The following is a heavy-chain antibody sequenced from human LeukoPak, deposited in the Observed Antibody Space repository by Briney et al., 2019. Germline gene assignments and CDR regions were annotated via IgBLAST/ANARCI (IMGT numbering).Heavy chain of an antibody. CDR3: ARAHGRRGYGFGY. CDR2: ISSSSSYI. Sequence: PGGSLRLSCAASGFTFSSYSMNWVRQAPGKGLEWVSSISSSSSYIYYADSVKGRFTISRDNAKNSLYLQMNSLRAEDTAVYYCARAHGRRGYGFGYWGQGTLVTVSS. CDR1: GFTFSSYS. D-gene: IGHD5-18*01. V-gene: IGHV3-21*01. J-gene: IGHJ4*02.